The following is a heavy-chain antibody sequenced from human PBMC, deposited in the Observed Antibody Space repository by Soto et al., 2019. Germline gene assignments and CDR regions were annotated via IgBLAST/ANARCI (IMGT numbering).Heavy chain of an antibody. J-gene: IGHJ3*02. V-gene: IGHV1-58*01. CDR2: IVVGSGNT. Sequence: SVKVSGKASGFSFTSSGVQWVRQARVQRLDGIGWIVVGSGNTNYAQKFQERVTITRDMSTSTAYMELSGLRSEDTAVYYCAAGQGAFDIWGQGTMVTVSS. CDR1: GFSFTSSG. CDR3: AAGQGAFDI.